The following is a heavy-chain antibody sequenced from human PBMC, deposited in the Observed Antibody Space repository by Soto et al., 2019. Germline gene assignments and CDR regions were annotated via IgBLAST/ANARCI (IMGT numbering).Heavy chain of an antibody. CDR1: GGSVISGDYY. V-gene: IGHV4-30-4*01. CDR2: MYKSGST. CDR3: ARGAAREHYYNYYGMDV. J-gene: IGHJ6*02. D-gene: IGHD6-6*01. Sequence: SETLSLTCTVSGGSVISGDYYWSWIRLPPGKGLEWIGCMYKSGSTSYNPSLKSRVSISVDTSKNQFSLKVSSVTAADTAVYYCARGAAREHYYNYYGMDVWGQGTTVTVSS.